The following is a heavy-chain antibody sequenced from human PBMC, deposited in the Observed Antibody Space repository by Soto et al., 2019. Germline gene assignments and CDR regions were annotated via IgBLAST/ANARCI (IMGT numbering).Heavy chain of an antibody. Sequence: PSETLSLTCTVSGGSISSYYWSWIRQPPGKGLEWIGYIYYSGSTNYNPSLKSRVTISVDTSKNQFSLKLSSVTAADTAVYYCARVGYYDSSGYLAYWGQGTLVTVSS. CDR3: ARVGYYDSSGYLAY. J-gene: IGHJ4*02. D-gene: IGHD3-22*01. CDR1: GGSISSYY. CDR2: IYYSGST. V-gene: IGHV4-59*01.